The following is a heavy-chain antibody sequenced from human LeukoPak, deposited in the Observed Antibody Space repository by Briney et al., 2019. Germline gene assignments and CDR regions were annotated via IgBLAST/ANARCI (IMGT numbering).Heavy chain of an antibody. CDR3: ASLPLGDGYNPFWYFDL. CDR1: GGSISSYY. D-gene: IGHD5-24*01. CDR2: IYYSGST. J-gene: IGHJ2*01. Sequence: PSETLSLTCTVSGGSISSYYWSWIRQPPGKGLEWIGYIYYSGSTNYNPSLKSRVTISVDTSKDQFSLKLSSVTAADTAVYYCASLPLGDGYNPFWYFDLWGRGTLVTVSS. V-gene: IGHV4-59*08.